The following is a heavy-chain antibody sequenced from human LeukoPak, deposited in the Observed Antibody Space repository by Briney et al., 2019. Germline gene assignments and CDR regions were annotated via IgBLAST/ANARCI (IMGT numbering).Heavy chain of an antibody. D-gene: IGHD3-22*01. Sequence: ASVKVSCKASGYTFTGYYMHWVRPAPGQGLEWMGWINPNSGGTNYAQKFQGRVTMTRDTSISTAYMELSRLRSDDTAVYYCARGLLANYYDSSGPIDYWGQGTLVTVSS. CDR2: INPNSGGT. CDR3: ARGLLANYYDSSGPIDY. J-gene: IGHJ4*02. V-gene: IGHV1-2*02. CDR1: GYTFTGYY.